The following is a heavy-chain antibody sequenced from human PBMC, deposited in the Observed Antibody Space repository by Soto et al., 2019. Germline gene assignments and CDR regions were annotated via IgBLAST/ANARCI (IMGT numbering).Heavy chain of an antibody. J-gene: IGHJ5*02. Sequence: SVKVSSKASGGTFTNYDITWVRQAPGQGLEWMGGINPNFGTTDYAKKFQGRVTITADESTSTAYMELSSLRSEDTAVHYCARVTQRLSKEWLRRNWFDPWGQGTRVTVSS. CDR2: INPNFGTT. CDR1: GGTFTNYD. CDR3: ARVTQRLSKEWLRRNWFDP. V-gene: IGHV1-69*13. D-gene: IGHD5-12*01.